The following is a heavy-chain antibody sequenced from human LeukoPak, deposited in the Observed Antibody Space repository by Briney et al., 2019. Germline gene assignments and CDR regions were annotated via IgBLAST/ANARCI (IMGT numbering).Heavy chain of an antibody. J-gene: IGHJ4*02. CDR1: GFTFSSYA. CDR2: ISGSGGST. CDR3: ASNRRDYYGSGSYYMVY. Sequence: GGSLRLSCAASGFTFSSYAMSWVRQAPGKGLEWVSAISGSGGSTYYADSAKGRFTISRDNSKNTLYLQMNSLRAEDTAVYYCASNRRDYYGSGSYYMVYWGQGTLVTVSS. V-gene: IGHV3-23*01. D-gene: IGHD3-10*01.